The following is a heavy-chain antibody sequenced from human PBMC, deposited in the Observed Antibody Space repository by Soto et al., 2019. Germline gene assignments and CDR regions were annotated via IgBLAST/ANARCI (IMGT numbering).Heavy chain of an antibody. CDR1: GFTFSSYG. CDR3: ARDRLWFGESTASPYYGMDV. V-gene: IGHV3-33*01. Sequence: GGSLRLSCAASGFTFSSYGMHWVRQAPGKGLEWVAVIWYDGSNKYYADSVKGRFTISRDNSKNTLYLQMNSLRAEDTAVYYCARDRLWFGESTASPYYGMDVWGQGTTVTVSS. CDR2: IWYDGSNK. D-gene: IGHD3-10*01. J-gene: IGHJ6*02.